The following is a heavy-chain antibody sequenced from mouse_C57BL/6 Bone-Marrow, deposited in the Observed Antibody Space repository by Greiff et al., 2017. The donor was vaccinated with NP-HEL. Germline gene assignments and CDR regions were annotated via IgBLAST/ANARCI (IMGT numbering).Heavy chain of an antibody. D-gene: IGHD1-1*01. V-gene: IGHV6-3*01. CDR1: GFTFSNYW. Sequence: LQQSGGGLVQPGGSMKLSCVASGFTFSNYWMNWVRQSPEKGLEWVAQIRLKSDNYATHYAESVKGRFTISRDDSKSSVYLQMNNLRAEDTVIYYCTESRRYFDVWGTGTTVTVSS. J-gene: IGHJ1*03. CDR2: IRLKSDNYAT. CDR3: TESRRYFDV.